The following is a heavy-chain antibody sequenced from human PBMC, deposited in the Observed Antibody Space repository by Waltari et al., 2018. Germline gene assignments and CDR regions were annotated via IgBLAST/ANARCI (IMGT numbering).Heavy chain of an antibody. D-gene: IGHD2-15*01. Sequence: QVQLQESGPGLVKPSETLSLTCTVPGGSISSYYWRWIRQPAGKGLEWIGRIYTSGSTNYNPSLKSRVTMSVDTSKNQFSLKLSSVTAADTAVYYCARDSNGPVVVAASGWFDPWGQGTLVTVSS. CDR1: GGSISSYY. J-gene: IGHJ5*02. CDR3: ARDSNGPVVVAASGWFDP. V-gene: IGHV4-4*07. CDR2: IYTSGST.